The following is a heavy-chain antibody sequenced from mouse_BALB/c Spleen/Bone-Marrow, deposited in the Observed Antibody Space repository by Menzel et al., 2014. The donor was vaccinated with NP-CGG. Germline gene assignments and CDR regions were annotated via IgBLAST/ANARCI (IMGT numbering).Heavy chain of an antibody. D-gene: IGHD1-1*01. CDR3: ARIYYSGRDY. J-gene: IGHJ2*01. CDR2: TNPSTGYT. Sequence: LQESGAELAKPGASVKMSCKASGYTFTNYWMHWVKQRPGQGLEWIGYTNPSTGYTEYNQKFKDKTTLTADKSSSTAYMQLSSLTSEDSAVYYCARIYYSGRDYWGQGTPLTVSS. CDR1: GYTFTNYW. V-gene: IGHV1-7*01.